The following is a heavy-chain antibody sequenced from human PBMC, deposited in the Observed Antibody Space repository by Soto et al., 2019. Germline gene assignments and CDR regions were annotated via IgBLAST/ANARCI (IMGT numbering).Heavy chain of an antibody. CDR2: IPPFFGTA. Sequence: QVQLVQSGAEVKKPGSSVKVSCKASGGSFRREAINWVRQAPGPGPEWTGCIPPFFGTADYAQKFQGRVTLTADASTTTVYMELGSLRFEDTAVYYCARGHEFGANSDAVDVWGQWTMVIVSS. D-gene: IGHD1-1*01. CDR1: GGSFRREA. CDR3: ARGHEFGANSDAVDV. V-gene: IGHV1-69*12. J-gene: IGHJ3*01.